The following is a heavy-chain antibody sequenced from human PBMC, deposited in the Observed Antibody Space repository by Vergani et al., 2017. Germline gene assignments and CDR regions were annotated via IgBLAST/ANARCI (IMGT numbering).Heavy chain of an antibody. CDR1: GGSFSGYY. V-gene: IGHV4-34*01. D-gene: IGHD3-9*01. Sequence: QVQLQQWGAGLLKPSETLSLTCAVYGGSFSGYYWSWLRQPPGKGLEWIGEINHSGSTNYNPSLKSRVTISVDTSKNQFSLKLSAVTAADTAVYYCASGRLRYFDWSDPLDIWGQGTMVTVSS. CDR3: ASGRLRYFDWSDPLDI. CDR2: INHSGST. J-gene: IGHJ3*02.